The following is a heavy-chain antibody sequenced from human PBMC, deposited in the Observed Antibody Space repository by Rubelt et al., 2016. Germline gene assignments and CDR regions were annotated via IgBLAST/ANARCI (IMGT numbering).Heavy chain of an antibody. Sequence: VESGGGVVRPGGSLRLSCAASGFTFGDYAMSWFRQAPGKGLEWVGFIRSKAYGGTTEYAASVKGRFTISRDDSKSIAYLQMNSLKTEDTAVYYCTREVAVTGSPFDYWGQGTLVTVSS. CDR1: GFTFGDYA. CDR3: TREVAVTGSPFDY. J-gene: IGHJ4*02. V-gene: IGHV3-49*03. D-gene: IGHD1-20*01. CDR2: IRSKAYGGTT.